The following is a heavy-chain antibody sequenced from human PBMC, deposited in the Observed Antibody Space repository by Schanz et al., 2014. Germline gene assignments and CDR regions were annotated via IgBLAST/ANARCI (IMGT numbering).Heavy chain of an antibody. J-gene: IGHJ4*02. CDR1: GFTFSTHA. D-gene: IGHD1-1*01. Sequence: EVQLVESGGGVVQPGRSLRLSCAASGFTFSTHAMHWVRQAPGKGLEWVSAISGSGGSTYYADSVKGRFTISRDNSKNTLYLQMNSLRAEDTAVYFCAKIERNEDWGQGTLVTVSS. CDR3: AKIERNED. CDR2: ISGSGGST. V-gene: IGHV3-23*04.